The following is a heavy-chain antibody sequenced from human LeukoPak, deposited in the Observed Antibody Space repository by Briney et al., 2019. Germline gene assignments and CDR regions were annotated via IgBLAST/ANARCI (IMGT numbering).Heavy chain of an antibody. V-gene: IGHV1-69*05. CDR2: IIPIFGTA. CDR1: GGTFSSYA. J-gene: IGHJ4*02. CDR3: ARDLGIKSDFWSGYYG. Sequence: ASVKVSCKASGGTFSSYAISWVRQAPGQGLEWMGGIIPIFGTANYAQKFQGRVTITTDESTSTAYMELSSLRSEDTAEYYCARDLGIKSDFWSGYYGWGQGTLVTVSS. D-gene: IGHD3-3*01.